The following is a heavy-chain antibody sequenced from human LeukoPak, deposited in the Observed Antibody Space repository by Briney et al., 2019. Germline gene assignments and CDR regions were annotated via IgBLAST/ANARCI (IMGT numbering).Heavy chain of an antibody. Sequence: PGGSLRLSCAASGFTFSSYALSWVRQAPGKGLEWVANIKQDGSDKYYVDPVKGRFTISRDNAKNSLFLQMNSLRAEDTAVYYCARVRCSSNSCFPDYWGQGTLVTVSS. CDR3: ARVRCSSNSCFPDY. V-gene: IGHV3-7*01. J-gene: IGHJ4*02. CDR2: IKQDGSDK. D-gene: IGHD2-2*01. CDR1: GFTFSSYA.